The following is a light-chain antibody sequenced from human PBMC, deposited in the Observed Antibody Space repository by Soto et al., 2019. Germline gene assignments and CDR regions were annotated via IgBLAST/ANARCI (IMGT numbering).Light chain of an antibody. CDR2: AVA. CDR3: SSQTSANTYV. Sequence: QSALTQPASVSGSPGQSITISCTGTRSDIGNYNRVSWYQQHPGKAPKLMIYAVADRPSGVPDRFSGSKSGNTASLTISGLQAEDEADYYCSSQTSANTYVFGTGTKVT. CDR1: RSDIGNYNR. V-gene: IGLV2-14*01. J-gene: IGLJ1*01.